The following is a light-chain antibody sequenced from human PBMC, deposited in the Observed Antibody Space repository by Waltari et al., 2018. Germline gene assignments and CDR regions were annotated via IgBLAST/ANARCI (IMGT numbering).Light chain of an antibody. CDR3: AAWDDSLHGPV. V-gene: IGLV1-44*01. Sequence: QSVLTQPTSASGTPGQRVTISCSGSSSNIGRNVANWYQQLPGTAPKVLIYRNNQRPSGVPDRFSGSKSGTSAALAISGLQSEDEGDYYCAAWDDSLHGPVFGAGTKVTVL. CDR2: RNN. CDR1: SSNIGRNV. J-gene: IGLJ3*02.